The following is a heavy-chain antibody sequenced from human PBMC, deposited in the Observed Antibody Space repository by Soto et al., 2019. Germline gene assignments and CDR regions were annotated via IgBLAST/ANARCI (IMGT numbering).Heavy chain of an antibody. CDR3: AKDDLTNYGMDV. CDR1: GFTFSSYA. Sequence: GGSLRLSXAASGFTFSSYAMSWVRQAPGKGLEWVSALSGSGGSTYYADSVKGRFTISRDNSKNTLYLQMNSLRAEDTAVYYCAKDDLTNYGMDVWGQGTTVTVSS. J-gene: IGHJ6*02. V-gene: IGHV3-23*01. CDR2: LSGSGGST.